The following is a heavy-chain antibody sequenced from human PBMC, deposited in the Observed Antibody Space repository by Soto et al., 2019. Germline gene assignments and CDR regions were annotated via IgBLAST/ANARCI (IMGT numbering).Heavy chain of an antibody. V-gene: IGHV3-21*01. CDR1: GFTFSSYS. J-gene: IGHJ4*02. CDR3: ARDKDGDLHFDY. D-gene: IGHD4-17*01. Sequence: GGSLRLSCAASGFTFSSYSMNWVRQAPGKGLEWVSSISSSSSYIYYADSVKGRFTISRDNAKNSLYLQMNSLRAEDTAVYYCARDKDGDLHFDYWGQGTLVTVSS. CDR2: ISSSSSYI.